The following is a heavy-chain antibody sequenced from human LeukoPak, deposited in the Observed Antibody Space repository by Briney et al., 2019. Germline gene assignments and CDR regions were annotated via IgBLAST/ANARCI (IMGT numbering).Heavy chain of an antibody. D-gene: IGHD4-17*01. CDR3: AKDDDDGDHVVVDH. V-gene: IGHV3-53*01. CDR1: GFSVSSSY. CDR2: IYAIGTT. Sequence: GGSLRLSCTASGFSVSSSYMSWVRQAPGKGLEWVSFIYAIGTTYYADSVKGRFTVSRDNSKNTEYLQMNSLRAEDTAIYYCAKDDDDGDHVVVDHWGQGTLVTVSS. J-gene: IGHJ4*02.